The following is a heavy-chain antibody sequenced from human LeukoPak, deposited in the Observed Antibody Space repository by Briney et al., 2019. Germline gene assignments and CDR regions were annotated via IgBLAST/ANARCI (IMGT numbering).Heavy chain of an antibody. CDR1: GFTFSSYS. Sequence: PGGSLRLSCAASGFTFSSYSMNWVRQAPGKGLEWVSSISSSSSYIYYADSVKGRFTISRDNAKNSLYLQMNSLRAEDTAVYYCAKEPIVVVPAARAPYYFDYWGQGTLVTVSS. J-gene: IGHJ4*02. D-gene: IGHD2-2*01. V-gene: IGHV3-21*01. CDR3: AKEPIVVVPAARAPYYFDY. CDR2: ISSSSSYI.